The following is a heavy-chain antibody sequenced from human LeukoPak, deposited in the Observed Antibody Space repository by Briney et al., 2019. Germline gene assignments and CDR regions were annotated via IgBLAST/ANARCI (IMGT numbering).Heavy chain of an antibody. D-gene: IGHD1-1*01. V-gene: IGHV3-7*01. CDR2: IKQDGSEK. J-gene: IGHJ6*02. Sequence: GGSLRLSCAASGLTFSSYWMSWVRQAPGKGLEWVANIKQDGSEKYYVDSVKGRSTISRDNAKNSLYLQMNSLRAEDTAVYYCARDPGTDYYYGMDVWGQGTTVTVSS. CDR1: GLTFSSYW. CDR3: ARDPGTDYYYGMDV.